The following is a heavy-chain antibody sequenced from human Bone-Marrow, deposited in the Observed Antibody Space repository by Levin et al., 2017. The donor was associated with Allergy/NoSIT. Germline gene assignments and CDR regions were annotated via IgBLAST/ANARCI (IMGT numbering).Heavy chain of an antibody. V-gene: IGHV1-2*06. CDR1: GSTFSGYN. CDR2: ITPNTGGT. J-gene: IGHJ5*02. CDR3: ARDRGENWFDP. Sequence: GASVKVSCKASGSTFSGYNIHWVRQAPGQGLEWMGRITPNTGGTNSAQKFRGRVTMTRDTSISTVYIELRNLRSDDTAVYYCARDRGENWFDPWGQGTLVTVSS. D-gene: IGHD3-10*01.